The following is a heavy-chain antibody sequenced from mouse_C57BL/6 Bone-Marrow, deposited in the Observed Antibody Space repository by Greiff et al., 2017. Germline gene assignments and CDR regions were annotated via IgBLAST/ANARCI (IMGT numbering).Heavy chain of an antibody. CDR3: TRSHYYGSSCLYFDY. D-gene: IGHD1-1*01. V-gene: IGHV1-5*01. CDR2: IYPGNSDT. J-gene: IGHJ2*01. CDR1: GYTFTSYW. Sequence: VQLQQSGTVLARPGASVKMSCKTSGYTFTSYWMHWVKQRPGQGLEWIGAIYPGNSDTSYNQKFKGKAKLTAVTSASTAYMELSSLTTEDSAVYYWTRSHYYGSSCLYFDYWGQGTTLTVSS.